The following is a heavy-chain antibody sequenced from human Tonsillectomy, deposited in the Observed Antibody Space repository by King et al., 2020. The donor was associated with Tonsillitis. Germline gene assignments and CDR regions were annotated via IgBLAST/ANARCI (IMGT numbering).Heavy chain of an antibody. J-gene: IGHJ3*01. Sequence: QLQESGPGLVKPSQTLSLTCAVSGGSISSGSNYWSWIRQPAGKGLEWIGRIYTSGSIDYNLSLKSRVTISVDPSKNQFSLKLSSVTAADTAMYFCATSDYADTFDVWGQGTMVLVSS. D-gene: IGHD4-17*01. CDR3: ATSDYADTFDV. CDR2: IYTSGSI. CDR1: GGSISSGSNY. V-gene: IGHV4-61*02.